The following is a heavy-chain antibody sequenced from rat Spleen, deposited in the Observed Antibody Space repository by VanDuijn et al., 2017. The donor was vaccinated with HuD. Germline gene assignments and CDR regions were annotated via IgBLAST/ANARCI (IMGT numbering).Heavy chain of an antibody. CDR1: GFTFSSFA. Sequence: EVQLVESGGGLVQPGSSLKLSCTASGFTFSSFAMAWVRQAPKKGLEWVAAIISGGSNTYYPDSVKGRFTISRDNAKSTLYLQMDSLRSEDTATYYCARHSGTVKGVMDAWGQGTSVTVSA. CDR2: IISGGSNT. J-gene: IGHJ4*01. D-gene: IGHD1-1*01. CDR3: ARHSGTVKGVMDA. V-gene: IGHV5-17*01.